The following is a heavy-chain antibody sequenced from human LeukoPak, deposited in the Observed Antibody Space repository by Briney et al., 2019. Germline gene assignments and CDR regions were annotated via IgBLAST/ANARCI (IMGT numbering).Heavy chain of an antibody. CDR3: ARGSLAGYFDWLPHY. V-gene: IGHV4-59*01. CDR2: IYYSGST. D-gene: IGHD3-9*01. CDR1: GGSFSGYY. Sequence: KPSETLSLTCAVYGGSFSGYYWSWIRQPPGKGLEWIGYIYYSGSTNYNPSLKSRVTISVDTSKNQFSLKLSSVTAADTAVYYCARGSLAGYFDWLPHYWGQGTLVTVSS. J-gene: IGHJ4*02.